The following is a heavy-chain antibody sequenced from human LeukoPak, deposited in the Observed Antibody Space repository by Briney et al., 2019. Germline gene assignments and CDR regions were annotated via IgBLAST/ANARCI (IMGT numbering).Heavy chain of an antibody. D-gene: IGHD2-15*01. Sequence: PSETLSLTCTVSGDSISSSTHYWAWIRQPPGKGLEWIGTMYYSGSTYYNPSLKSRVTISLDTSKNQFSLKLRSVTAADTAVYYCARGRVGVVAATSALGFDPWGQGTLVTVSS. CDR3: ARGRVGVVAATSALGFDP. J-gene: IGHJ5*02. V-gene: IGHV4-39*07. CDR2: MYYSGST. CDR1: GDSISSSTHY.